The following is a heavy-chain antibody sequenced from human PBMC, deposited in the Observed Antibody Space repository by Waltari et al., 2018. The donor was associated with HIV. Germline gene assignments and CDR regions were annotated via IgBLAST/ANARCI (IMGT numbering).Heavy chain of an antibody. Sequence: EVQLVESGGGLVQPGGSLRLSCAASGFTFDSSGMNWVRQAPGKGLEWISYISNNGDNMFYADSVKGRFSISRDNGKSSLYLHMNSLRAEDTAMYYCVRNIEYWGQGTLVTVSS. V-gene: IGHV3-48*01. J-gene: IGHJ4*02. CDR3: VRNIEY. CDR2: ISNNGDNM. CDR1: GFTFDSSG.